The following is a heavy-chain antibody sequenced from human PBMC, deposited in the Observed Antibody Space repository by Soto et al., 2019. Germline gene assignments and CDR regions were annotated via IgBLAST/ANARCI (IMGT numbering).Heavy chain of an antibody. J-gene: IGHJ4*02. CDR3: ATYSGSSGWYDY. V-gene: IGHV4-39*01. CDR1: GGSISSSSYY. CDR2: IYYSGST. Sequence: PSETLSLTCTVSGGSISSSSYYWGWIRQPPGKGLEWIGSIYYSGSTYYNPSLKSRVTISVDTSKNQFSLKLSSVTAADTAVYYCATYSGSSGWYDYWGQGTLVTVSS. D-gene: IGHD6-19*01.